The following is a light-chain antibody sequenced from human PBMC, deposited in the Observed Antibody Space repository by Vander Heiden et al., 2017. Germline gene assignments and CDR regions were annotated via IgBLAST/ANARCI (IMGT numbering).Light chain of an antibody. V-gene: IGKV1-33*01. CDR3: QQCDNPPPVT. Sequence: DIQMTQSPSYLSASVGDRVTITCQASQDISNYLNWYQQKPGKAPKLLIYDASNLETGVPSRFSGSGSGTDSTFTISILHPEDIATYYCQQCDNPPPVTFGAGTKVEIK. CDR1: QDISNY. J-gene: IGKJ4*01. CDR2: DAS.